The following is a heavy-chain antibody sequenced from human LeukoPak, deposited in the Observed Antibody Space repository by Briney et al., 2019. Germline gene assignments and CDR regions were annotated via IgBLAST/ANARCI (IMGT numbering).Heavy chain of an antibody. CDR2: MNPNSGNT. CDR1: GYTFTSYD. J-gene: IGHJ4*02. D-gene: IGHD3-22*01. CDR3: ARIDYDSSGSSD. V-gene: IGHV1-8*03. Sequence: ASVKVSCKASGYTFTSYDINWVRQATGQGLELMGWMNPNSGNTGYAQKFQGRVTITRNTSISTAYMELSSLRSEDTAVYYCARIDYDSSGSSDWGQGTLVTVSS.